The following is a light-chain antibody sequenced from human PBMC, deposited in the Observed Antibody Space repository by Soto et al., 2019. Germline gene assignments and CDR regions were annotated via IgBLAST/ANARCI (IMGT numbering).Light chain of an antibody. CDR3: LKQNGYTLT. CDR1: QGISSF. CDR2: AAS. J-gene: IGKJ4*01. V-gene: IGKV1-9*01. Sequence: DIQLTQSPSFLCASVGDGVTITCRASQGISSFLTWYQQKRGKAPKRVLYAASSLQRGVPSRFSGSGSGTELNITISRLKHEDFATYYGLKQNGYTLTFGGGTKVDIK.